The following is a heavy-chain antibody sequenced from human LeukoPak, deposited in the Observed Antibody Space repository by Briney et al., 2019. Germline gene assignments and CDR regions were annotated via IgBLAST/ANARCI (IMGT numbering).Heavy chain of an antibody. CDR3: AKDVANGYNFDY. D-gene: IGHD5-24*01. CDR2: ISGSGGST. V-gene: IGHV3-23*01. Sequence: SGGSLRLSCAASGFTFSSYAMSWVRQAPGKGLEWVSAISGSGGSTYYADSVEGRFTISRDNSKNTLYLQMNSLRAEDTAVYYCAKDVANGYNFDYWGQGTLVTVSS. CDR1: GFTFSSYA. J-gene: IGHJ4*02.